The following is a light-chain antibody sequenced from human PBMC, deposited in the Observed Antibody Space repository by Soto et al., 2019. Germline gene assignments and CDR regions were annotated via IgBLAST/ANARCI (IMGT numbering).Light chain of an antibody. J-gene: IGLJ1*01. CDR2: DDS. CDR1: SIGSKS. CDR3: QVWDTRSEHYV. V-gene: IGLV3-21*02. Sequence: SYELAQSPSVSVAPGQTVTITCGGSSIGSKSVHWYQQKPGQAPVLVVYDDSDRRSGIPERFSGSNSGNTATLTITRVDAGDEADYHCQVWDTRSEHYVFGPGTKVTVL.